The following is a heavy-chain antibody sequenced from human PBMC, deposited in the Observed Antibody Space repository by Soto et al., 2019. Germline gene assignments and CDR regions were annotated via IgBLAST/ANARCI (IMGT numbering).Heavy chain of an antibody. V-gene: IGHV1-8*01. J-gene: IGHJ6*03. Sequence: ASVKVSCKASGYTFSNFAMHWVRQAPGQRLEWMGWINPGSGNTDYAQKLQGRVTMTRNTSISTAYMGLSSLRSEDTAVYYCARGGIVVVPGDYMDVWGKGTTVTVSS. CDR3: ARGGIVVVPGDYMDV. CDR1: GYTFSNFA. D-gene: IGHD2-2*01. CDR2: INPGSGNT.